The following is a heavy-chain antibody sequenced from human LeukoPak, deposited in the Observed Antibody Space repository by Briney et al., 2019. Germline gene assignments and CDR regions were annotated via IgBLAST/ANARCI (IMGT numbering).Heavy chain of an antibody. D-gene: IGHD3-22*01. J-gene: IGHJ4*02. V-gene: IGHV1-69*06. CDR3: ARGSYYYDSSGYSGHYFDY. CDR2: IIPIFGTA. CDR1: GYTFSNYG. Sequence: SVKVSCKASGYTFSNYGITWVRQAPGQGLEWMGGIIPIFGTANYAQKFQGRVTITADKSASTAYMELSSLRSEDTAVYYCARGSYYYDSSGYSGHYFDYWGQGTLVTVSS.